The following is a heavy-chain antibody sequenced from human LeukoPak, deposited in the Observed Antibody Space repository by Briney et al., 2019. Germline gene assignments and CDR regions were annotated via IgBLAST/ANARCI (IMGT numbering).Heavy chain of an antibody. CDR3: ARDAFEVWGSGFTPGDPRINYGMDV. CDR2: ISYDGRNT. CDR1: GLTFSSYA. D-gene: IGHD6-19*01. Sequence: GGSLRLSCAASGLTFSSYAMRWVRQAPGKGLEWVAFISYDGRNTYYADSVKGRFTISRDNSKNTLYVQMNSLRGEDTAVYYCARDAFEVWGSGFTPGDPRINYGMDVWGQGTTVTVSS. V-gene: IGHV3-30*04. J-gene: IGHJ6*02.